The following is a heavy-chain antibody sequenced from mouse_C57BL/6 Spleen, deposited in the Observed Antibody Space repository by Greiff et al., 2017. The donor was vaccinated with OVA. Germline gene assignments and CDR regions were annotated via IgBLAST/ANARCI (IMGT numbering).Heavy chain of an antibody. CDR2: ISSGSSTI. CDR1: GFTFSDSG. D-gene: IGHD4-1*01. J-gene: IGHJ4*01. CDR3: ASGRSYAMDY. V-gene: IGHV5-17*01. Sequence: EVQLVESGGGLVKPGGSLKLSCAASGFTFSDSGMHWVRQAPEKGLELVAYISSGSSTIYYADTVKGRFTISRDNAKNTLFLQMTSLRSEYTAMYYYASGRSYAMDYWGQGTSVTVSS.